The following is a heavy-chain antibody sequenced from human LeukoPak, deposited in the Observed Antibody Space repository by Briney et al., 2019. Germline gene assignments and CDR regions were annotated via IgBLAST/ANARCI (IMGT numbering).Heavy chain of an antibody. Sequence: GESLKISCKGSGYSFTSYWIGWVRQMPGKGLEWMGIIYSDTRYSPSFQGQVTISADQPISTAYLQWSRLKASATAMYHCASLGALAGMAGFFDYWGQGTLVTVSS. J-gene: IGHJ4*02. CDR2: IYSDT. CDR3: ASLGALAGMAGFFDY. CDR1: GYSFTSYW. V-gene: IGHV5-51*04. D-gene: IGHD6-19*01.